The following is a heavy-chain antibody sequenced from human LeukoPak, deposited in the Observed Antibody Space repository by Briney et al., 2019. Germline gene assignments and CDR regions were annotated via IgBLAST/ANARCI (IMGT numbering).Heavy chain of an antibody. V-gene: IGHV3-21*01. J-gene: IGHJ4*02. Sequence: GGSLGLSCAASGLTLSSNSMTWFGQAPGKGLEWVSSISSSSSYIYYADSVKGRFTISRDNAKNSLYLQMNSLRAEDTAVYYCAKTLNYYDSSGFDYWGQGTLVTVSS. CDR2: ISSSSSYI. CDR3: AKTLNYYDSSGFDY. CDR1: GLTLSSNS. D-gene: IGHD3-22*01.